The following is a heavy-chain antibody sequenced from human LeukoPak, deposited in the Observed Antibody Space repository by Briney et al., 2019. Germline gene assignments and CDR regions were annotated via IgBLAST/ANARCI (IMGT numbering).Heavy chain of an antibody. J-gene: IGHJ4*02. CDR1: GFTFLNYA. D-gene: IGHD2-8*01. V-gene: IGHV3-23*01. CDR2: ISTSGGST. Sequence: GGSLRLSCEASGFTFLNYAMSWVRQAPGKGLEWVSVISTSGGSTYHADSVKGRFIISRDSSKNTLYLQMNSLRAEDTAAYYCAKGRACTNGVCHFDYWGRGTLVTVSS. CDR3: AKGRACTNGVCHFDY.